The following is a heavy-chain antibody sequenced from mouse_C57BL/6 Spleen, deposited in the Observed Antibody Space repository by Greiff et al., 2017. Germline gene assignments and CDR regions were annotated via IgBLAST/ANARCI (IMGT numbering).Heavy chain of an antibody. CDR3: ARDDYGNAWFAY. CDR1: GYTFTSYW. V-gene: IGHV1-55*01. Sequence: VQLQQPGAELVKPGASVKMSCKASGYTFTSYWITWVKQRPGQGLEWIGDIYPGSGSTNYNEKFKSKATLTVDTSSSTAYMQLSSLTSEDSAVYYCARDDYGNAWFAYWGQGTLVTVSA. J-gene: IGHJ3*01. CDR2: IYPGSGST. D-gene: IGHD2-1*01.